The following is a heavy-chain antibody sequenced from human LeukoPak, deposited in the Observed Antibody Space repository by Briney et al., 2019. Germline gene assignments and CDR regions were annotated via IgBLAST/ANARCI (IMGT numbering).Heavy chain of an antibody. CDR3: ATMRSFYFDD. D-gene: IGHD3-22*01. J-gene: IGHJ4*02. CDR1: EYTVSSNY. V-gene: IGHV3-66*01. Sequence: GGSLRLSCAVSEYTVSSNYMSWVRQAPGKGLEWVSVIYSGGTIYYADSVKGRFTISRDNSKNTLYLQMNSLRAEDTAVYYCATMRSFYFDDGGQGTLVTVAS. CDR2: IYSGGTI.